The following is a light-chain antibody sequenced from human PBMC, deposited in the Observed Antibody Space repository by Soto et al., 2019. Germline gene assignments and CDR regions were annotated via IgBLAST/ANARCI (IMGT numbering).Light chain of an antibody. CDR1: QSVSSN. Sequence: EIVITQTPATLSVSPGERATLTCRASQSVSSNLAWYQQKRGQAPRLLIYGASTRATGIPARFSGSGSGTEFTLTISSLQSEDFAVYYCQQYNNWPPITFGQGTRLEIK. CDR3: QQYNNWPPIT. J-gene: IGKJ5*01. V-gene: IGKV3-15*01. CDR2: GAS.